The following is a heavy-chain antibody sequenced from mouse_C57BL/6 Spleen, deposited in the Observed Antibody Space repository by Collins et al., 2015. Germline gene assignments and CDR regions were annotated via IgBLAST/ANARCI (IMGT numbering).Heavy chain of an antibody. D-gene: IGHD2-5*01. CDR2: IYPGDGDT. Sequence: QVQLQQSGPELVKPGASVKISCKASGYAFSSSWMNWVKQRPGKGLEWIGRIYPGDGDTNYNGKFKGKATLTADKSSSTAYMQLSSLTSEDSAVYFCARRGAYYSNSWAMDYWGQGTSVTVSS. CDR3: ARRGAYYSNSWAMDY. V-gene: IGHV1-82*01. J-gene: IGHJ4*01. CDR1: GYAFSSSW.